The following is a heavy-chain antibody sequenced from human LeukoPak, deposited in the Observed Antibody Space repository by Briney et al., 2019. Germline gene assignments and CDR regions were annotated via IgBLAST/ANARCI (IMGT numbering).Heavy chain of an antibody. CDR1: GGTFSSYA. V-gene: IGHV1-69*05. CDR3: AREFNGPYYDFWSGYFANWFDP. D-gene: IGHD3-3*01. Sequence: ASVKVSCKASGGTFSSYAISWARQAPGQGLEWMGGIIPIFGTANYAQKFQGRVTITTDESTSTAYMELSSLRSEDTAVYYCAREFNGPYYDFWSGYFANWFDPWGQGTLVTVSS. J-gene: IGHJ5*02. CDR2: IIPIFGTA.